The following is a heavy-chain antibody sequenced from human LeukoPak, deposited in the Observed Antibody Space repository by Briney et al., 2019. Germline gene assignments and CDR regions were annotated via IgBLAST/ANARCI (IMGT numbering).Heavy chain of an antibody. Sequence: GGSLRLSRTASGFTFSSYTMSWVRQAPGKGLKWVSTITTGGPNTYYADSVKGRFTVSRDDSKNTLYLQMNSLRAEDTAVYYCAKDGGLWVSAHWGDSWGRGTLVTVSS. CDR2: ITTGGPNT. CDR3: AKDGGLWVSAHWGDS. D-gene: IGHD7-27*01. V-gene: IGHV3-23*01. CDR1: GFTFSSYT. J-gene: IGHJ4*02.